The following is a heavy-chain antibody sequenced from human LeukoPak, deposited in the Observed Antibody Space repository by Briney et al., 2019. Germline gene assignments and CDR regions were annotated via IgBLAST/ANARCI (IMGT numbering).Heavy chain of an antibody. CDR1: GFTFSSYA. CDR2: ISSNGGST. Sequence: QTGGPLRLPCAASGFTFSSYAFHWVRQAPGKGLECISAISSNGGSTYYANSVKGRFTISRDNSKNTLNLQMGSLRAEDMAVYYCARDDFYYGMDVWGQGTTVTVSS. CDR3: ARDDFYYGMDV. V-gene: IGHV3-64*01. J-gene: IGHJ6*02.